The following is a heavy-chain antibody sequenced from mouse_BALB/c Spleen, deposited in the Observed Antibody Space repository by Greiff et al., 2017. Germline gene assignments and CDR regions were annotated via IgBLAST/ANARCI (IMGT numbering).Heavy chain of an antibody. D-gene: IGHD3-1*01. CDR2: ISDGGSYT. Sequence: EVKVVESGGGLVKPGGSLKLSCAASGFTFSDYYMYWVRQTPEKRLEWVATISDGGSYTYYPDSVKGRFTISRDNAKNNLYLQMSSLKSEDTAMYYCARGGLRDAMDYWGQGTSVTVSS. J-gene: IGHJ4*01. CDR3: ARGGLRDAMDY. V-gene: IGHV5-4*02. CDR1: GFTFSDYY.